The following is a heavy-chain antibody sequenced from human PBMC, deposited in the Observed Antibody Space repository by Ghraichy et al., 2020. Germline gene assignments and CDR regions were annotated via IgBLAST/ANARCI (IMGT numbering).Heavy chain of an antibody. D-gene: IGHD3-10*01. CDR1: GFTFSSYS. CDR3: ARDYYGSGSYYPITTNYYYYYGMDV. J-gene: IGHJ6*02. CDR2: ISSSSSTI. Sequence: WGSLRLSCAASGFTFSSYSMNWVRQAPGKGLEWVSYISSSSSTIYYADSVKGRFTISRDNAKNSLYLQMNSLRAEDTAVYYCARDYYGSGSYYPITTNYYYYYGMDVWGQGTTVTVSS. V-gene: IGHV3-48*01.